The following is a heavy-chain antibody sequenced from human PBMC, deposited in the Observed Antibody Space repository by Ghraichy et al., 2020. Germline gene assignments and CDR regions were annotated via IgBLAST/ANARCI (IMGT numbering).Heavy chain of an antibody. V-gene: IGHV3-23*01. CDR3: AKGGSWRYVDL. Sequence: GGSLRLSCAASGFTFSTYAMTWVRQAPGKGLEWVSATSGGGGSTYYADSVKGRFTISRDNSKNTLYLQMNSLRAEDTAVYSCAKGGSWRYVDLWGRGTLVTVSP. CDR1: GFTFSTYA. J-gene: IGHJ2*01. CDR2: TSGGGGST.